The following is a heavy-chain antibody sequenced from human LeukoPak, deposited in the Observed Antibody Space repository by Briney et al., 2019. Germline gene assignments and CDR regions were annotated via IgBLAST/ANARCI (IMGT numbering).Heavy chain of an antibody. CDR1: GFTFSSYA. Sequence: PGRSLRLSCAASGFTFSSYAMHWVRQAPGKGLEWVAVISYDGSNKYYADSVKGRFTISRDNSKNTLYLQMNSLRAEDTAVYYCARVKNYCSGGSCYFDYWGQGTLVTVSS. CDR3: ARVKNYCSGGSCYFDY. D-gene: IGHD2-15*01. V-gene: IGHV3-30-3*01. CDR2: ISYDGSNK. J-gene: IGHJ4*02.